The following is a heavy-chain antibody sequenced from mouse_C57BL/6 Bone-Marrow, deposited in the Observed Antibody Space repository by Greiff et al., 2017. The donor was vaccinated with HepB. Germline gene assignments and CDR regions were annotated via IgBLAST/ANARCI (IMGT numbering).Heavy chain of an antibody. V-gene: IGHV1-61*01. CDR2: IYPSDSET. J-gene: IGHJ3*01. Sequence: QVQLQQPGAELVRPGSSVKLSCKASGYTFTSYWMDWVKQRPGQGLEWIGNIYPSDSETHYNQKFKDKATLTVDKSSSTAYMQLSSLTSEDSAVYYCVRRMSTVEFAYWGQGTLVTVSA. D-gene: IGHD1-1*01. CDR3: VRRMSTVEFAY. CDR1: GYTFTSYW.